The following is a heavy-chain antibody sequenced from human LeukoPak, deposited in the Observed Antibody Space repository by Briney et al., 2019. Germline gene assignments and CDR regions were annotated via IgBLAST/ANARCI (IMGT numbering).Heavy chain of an antibody. D-gene: IGHD1-26*01. Sequence: SETLSLTCAVYGGSFSGYYWSWIRQPPGKGLEWIGEINHSGSTNYNPSLKSRVTISVDTSKNQFSLKLSSVTAADTAVYYCARPQYSGSYYVAFDIWGQGTMVTVSS. CDR2: INHSGST. CDR3: ARPQYSGSYYVAFDI. CDR1: GGSFSGYY. V-gene: IGHV4-34*01. J-gene: IGHJ3*02.